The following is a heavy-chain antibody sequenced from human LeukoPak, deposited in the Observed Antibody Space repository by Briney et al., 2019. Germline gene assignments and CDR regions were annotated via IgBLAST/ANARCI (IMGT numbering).Heavy chain of an antibody. CDR1: GFTFSDYY. D-gene: IGHD1-1*01. CDR3: ARGRGYNYYFDY. Sequence: GGSLRLSCAASGFTFSDYYMSWIRQAPGKGLEWVSGISGSGGSTYYADSVKGRFTISRDNAKNSLYLQMNSLRAEDTAVYYCARGRGYNYYFDYWGQGTLVTVSS. V-gene: IGHV3-11*04. CDR2: ISGSGGST. J-gene: IGHJ4*02.